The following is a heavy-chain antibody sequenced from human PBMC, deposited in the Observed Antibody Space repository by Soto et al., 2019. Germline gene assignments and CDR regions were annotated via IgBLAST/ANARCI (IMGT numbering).Heavy chain of an antibody. CDR3: AKDGFPTVTTIWFDP. V-gene: IGHV3-23*01. CDR2: ISGSGGST. J-gene: IGHJ5*02. D-gene: IGHD4-4*01. Sequence: EVQLLESGGGLVQPGGSLRLSCAASGFTFSSYAMSWVRQAPGKGLEWVSAISGSGGSTYYADSVKGRFTISRDNSKNTLYLQMNSLRAEDTAVYFCAKDGFPTVTTIWFDPWGQGTLVTVSS. CDR1: GFTFSSYA.